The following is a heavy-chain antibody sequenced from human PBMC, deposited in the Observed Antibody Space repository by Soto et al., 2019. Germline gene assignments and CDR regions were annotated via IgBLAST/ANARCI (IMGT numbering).Heavy chain of an antibody. Sequence: QVQLQESGPGLVKPSGTLSLTCAVSGDSITSTSWWIWVRQPPGKGLEWIGEIYHSGSINYNPSLKSRVTMSADSSKNQFSLKLTSVTAADTAVYHCARRSSSDIDYWGQGTLVTVSS. CDR2: IYHSGSI. CDR3: ARRSSSDIDY. V-gene: IGHV4-4*02. J-gene: IGHJ4*02. D-gene: IGHD6-6*01. CDR1: GDSITSTSW.